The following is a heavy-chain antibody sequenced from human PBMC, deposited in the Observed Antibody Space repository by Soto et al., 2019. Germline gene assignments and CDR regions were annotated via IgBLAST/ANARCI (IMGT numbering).Heavy chain of an antibody. Sequence: GGSLRLSCAGSGFTFSGHAMSWVRQAPGKGLEWISYISGRSNVIYYADSVKGRFTISRDNARSTLFLQMNSLRPEDTAVYYCARDHRNGGFDYWGQGTLVTVSS. CDR2: ISGRSNVI. D-gene: IGHD3-10*01. V-gene: IGHV3-11*01. CDR1: GFTFSGHA. CDR3: ARDHRNGGFDY. J-gene: IGHJ4*02.